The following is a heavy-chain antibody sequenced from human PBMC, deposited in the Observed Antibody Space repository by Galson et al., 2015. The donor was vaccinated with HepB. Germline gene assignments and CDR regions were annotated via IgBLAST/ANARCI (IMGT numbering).Heavy chain of an antibody. CDR2: ISYDGSNK. CDR1: GFTFSVYG. Sequence: SLRLSCAASGFTFSVYGMHWVRQAPGKGLECVAIISYDGSNKYYADSVKGRFSISRDNSKNVLYLHMNSLRTEDTAVYYCARIALQGRWYLDLWGRGTLVTVSS. V-gene: IGHV3-30*03. J-gene: IGHJ2*01. CDR3: ARIALQGRWYLDL. D-gene: IGHD2/OR15-2a*01.